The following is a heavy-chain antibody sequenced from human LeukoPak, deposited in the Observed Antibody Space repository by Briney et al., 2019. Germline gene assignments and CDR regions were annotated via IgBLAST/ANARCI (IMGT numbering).Heavy chain of an antibody. Sequence: SETLSLTCTVSGGSISSSSYYWGWLRQPPGKGLEWIGSIYDSGSTYYNPSLKSRVTTSVDTSKNQFSLKLSPVTAADTAVYYCASGYGDYLVDYWGQGTLVTVSS. CDR1: GGSISSSSYY. V-gene: IGHV4-39*07. J-gene: IGHJ4*02. CDR2: IYDSGST. D-gene: IGHD4-17*01. CDR3: ASGYGDYLVDY.